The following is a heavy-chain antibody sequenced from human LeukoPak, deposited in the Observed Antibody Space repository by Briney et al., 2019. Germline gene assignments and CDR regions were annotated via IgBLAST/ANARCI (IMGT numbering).Heavy chain of an antibody. CDR1: GDSISSSNSY. D-gene: IGHD1-7*01. CDR2: MWFGATT. V-gene: IGHV4-39*07. CDR3: ARDFPYGNWNYKLGAFDI. J-gene: IGHJ3*02. Sequence: SETLSLTCTVSGDSISSSNSYWGWIRQPPGKGLEWIGSMWFGATTSYDPSLKSRVTISVDTSKNQFSLKLSSVTAADTAVYYCARDFPYGNWNYKLGAFDIWGQGTMVTVSS.